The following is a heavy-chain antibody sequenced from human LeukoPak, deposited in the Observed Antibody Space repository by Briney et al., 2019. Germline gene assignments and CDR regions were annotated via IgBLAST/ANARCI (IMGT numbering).Heavy chain of an antibody. CDR3: AKDWGIAAAGIDAFDI. D-gene: IGHD6-13*01. CDR2: IIPIFGTA. Sequence: SVKVSCKASGGTFSSYAISWVRQAPGQGLEWMGGIIPIFGTANYAQKFQGRVTITADESTSTAYMELSSLRSEDTAVYYCAKDWGIAAAGIDAFDIWGQGTMVTVSS. J-gene: IGHJ3*02. V-gene: IGHV1-69*13. CDR1: GGTFSSYA.